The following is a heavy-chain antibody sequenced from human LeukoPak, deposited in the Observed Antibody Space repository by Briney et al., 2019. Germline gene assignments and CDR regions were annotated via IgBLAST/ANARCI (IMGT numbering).Heavy chain of an antibody. V-gene: IGHV3-21*01. Sequence: GGSLRLSCAASGFTFSSYSMNWVRQAPGKGLDWVSSISSSSSYIYYADSVKGRFTISRDNAKNSLYLQMNSLRAEDTAVYYCARERGHCSSTSCYTGNDYWGQGTLVTVSS. D-gene: IGHD2-2*02. J-gene: IGHJ4*02. CDR2: ISSSSSYI. CDR1: GFTFSSYS. CDR3: ARERGHCSSTSCYTGNDY.